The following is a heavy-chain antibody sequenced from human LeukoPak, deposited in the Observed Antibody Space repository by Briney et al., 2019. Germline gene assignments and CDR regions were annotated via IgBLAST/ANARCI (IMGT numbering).Heavy chain of an antibody. CDR1: GFTFSSYS. Sequence: GGSLRLSCVASGFTFSSYSMNWVRQAPGKGLEWISYISSSISSIYYADSVKGRFTISRDNAKNSLYLQMNSLRTEDTAVYYCAREGSGWPNYYYYGMDVWGQGTTVTVSS. CDR3: AREGSGWPNYYYYGMDV. CDR2: ISSSISSI. V-gene: IGHV3-48*01. J-gene: IGHJ6*02. D-gene: IGHD6-19*01.